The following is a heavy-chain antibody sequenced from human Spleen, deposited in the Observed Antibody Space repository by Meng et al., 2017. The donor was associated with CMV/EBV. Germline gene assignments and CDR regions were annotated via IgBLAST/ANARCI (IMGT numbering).Heavy chain of an antibody. CDR1: GFTFGEHA. V-gene: IGHV3-49*04. D-gene: IGHD2-2*01. J-gene: IGHJ4*02. CDR2: IRSKAYGGTT. CDR3: TRAGDIVVVPAATGAADY. Sequence: GGSLRLSCTASGFTFGEHAVSWVRQAPGKGLEWISFIRSKAYGGTTEYAASVKGRFTISRDDSKSIAYLQMNSLKTEDTAVYYCTRAGDIVVVPAATGAADYWGQGTLVTVSS.